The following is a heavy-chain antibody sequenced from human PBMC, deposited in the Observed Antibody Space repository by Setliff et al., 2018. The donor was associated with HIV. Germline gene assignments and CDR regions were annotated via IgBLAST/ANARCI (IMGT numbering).Heavy chain of an antibody. CDR1: GGSLSGYY. CDR3: AREGGQGYSGSGSFYHRNSDL. V-gene: IGHV4-34*01. CDR2: INQSGNT. D-gene: IGHD3-10*01. J-gene: IGHJ2*01. Sequence: LSLTCAVYGGSLSGYYWSWVRQSPGRGLEWIGEINQSGNTNFNPSLKSRLIISVDTSKSQFSLKLTSVTAADTALYYCAREGGQGYSGSGSFYHRNSDLWGRGTLVTVSS.